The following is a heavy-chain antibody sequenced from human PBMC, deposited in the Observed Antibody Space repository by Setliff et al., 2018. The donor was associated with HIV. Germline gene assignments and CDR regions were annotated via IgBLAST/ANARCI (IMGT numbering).Heavy chain of an antibody. CDR1: GFSISSGHY. D-gene: IGHD1-1*01. J-gene: IGHJ6*03. CDR3: ARHGTYEAHYSYMDV. CDR2: IYHSGTT. V-gene: IGHV4-38-2*01. Sequence: PSETLSLTCAVSGFSISSGHYWAWIRQPPGKGLEWIGSIYHSGTTYDNPSLKSRVTISVDSSKNHFSLILSSVTAADTAVYYCARHGTYEAHYSYMDVWGKGTTVTV.